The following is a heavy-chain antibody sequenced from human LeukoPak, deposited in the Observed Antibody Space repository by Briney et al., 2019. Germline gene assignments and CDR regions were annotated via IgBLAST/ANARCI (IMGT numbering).Heavy chain of an antibody. Sequence: GGSLRLSCAASGFTFSSYAMSWVRQAPGKGLEWVSAISGSGATTYYADPVRGRFTTSRDKSNNTLYLQMNSLRAEDTAVYYCAKDYAYYYGSGIGGFEYWGQGTLATVSS. V-gene: IGHV3-23*01. CDR1: GFTFSSYA. D-gene: IGHD3-10*01. J-gene: IGHJ4*02. CDR2: ISGSGATT. CDR3: AKDYAYYYGSGIGGFEY.